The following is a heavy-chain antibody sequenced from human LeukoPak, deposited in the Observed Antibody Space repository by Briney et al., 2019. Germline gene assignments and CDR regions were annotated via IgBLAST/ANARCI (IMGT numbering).Heavy chain of an antibody. J-gene: IGHJ6*02. CDR2: INQDGSEM. Sequence: GGSLRLSCAASGFSFSTYWMTWVRQAPGKGLEWVANINQDGSEMYYVDSVKGRFTISRDNAKNSLFLQMNSLRAEDTAVYYCARERSSYSSSSGVGYYYYGMDVWGQGTTVTVSS. CDR3: ARERSSYSSSSGVGYYYYGMDV. CDR1: GFSFSTYW. V-gene: IGHV3-7*01. D-gene: IGHD6-6*01.